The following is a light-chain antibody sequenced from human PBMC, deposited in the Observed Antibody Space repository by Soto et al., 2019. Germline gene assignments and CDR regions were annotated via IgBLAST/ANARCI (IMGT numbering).Light chain of an antibody. Sequence: DMEMTQSPSSLSASVGDRVTITCRASQSISNYLNWYQHKPGKVPKLLIYAASSLQSGVPTRFSGSGSGTDLTLAISSLQPEDCATYCCQQSYGTPLTCGGGTKIEIK. CDR2: AAS. CDR1: QSISNY. J-gene: IGKJ4*01. V-gene: IGKV1-39*01. CDR3: QQSYGTPLT.